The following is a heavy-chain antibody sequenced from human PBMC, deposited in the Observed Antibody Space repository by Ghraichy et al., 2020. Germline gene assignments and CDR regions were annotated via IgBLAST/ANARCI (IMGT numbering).Heavy chain of an antibody. CDR1: GGSISSSSYY. D-gene: IGHD4-11*01. CDR3: ASTEYYYYYYGMDV. J-gene: IGHJ6*02. V-gene: IGHV4-39*01. CDR2: IYYSGST. Sequence: SETLSLTCTVSGGSISSSSYYWGWIRQPPGKGLEWIGSIYYSGSTYYNPSLKSRVTISVDTSKNQFSLKLSSVTAADTAVYYCASTEYYYYYYGMDVWGQGTTVTVSS.